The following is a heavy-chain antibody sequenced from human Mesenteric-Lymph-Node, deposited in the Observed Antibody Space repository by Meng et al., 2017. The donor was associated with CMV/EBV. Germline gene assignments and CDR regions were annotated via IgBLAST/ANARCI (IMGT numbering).Heavy chain of an antibody. CDR2: INHSGVP. CDR3: ARGSDIPVNNY. J-gene: IGHJ4*02. Sequence: QVQLQQWGAGLLKPSETLSLTCAVYGGSFSGYYWSWIRQPPGKGLEWIGEINHSGVPNCNPSLKSRVTISLDRSKNQFSLKLSSVTAEDTAVYYCARGSDIPVNNYWGQGTLVTVSS. D-gene: IGHD2-15*01. CDR1: GGSFSGYY. V-gene: IGHV4-34*01.